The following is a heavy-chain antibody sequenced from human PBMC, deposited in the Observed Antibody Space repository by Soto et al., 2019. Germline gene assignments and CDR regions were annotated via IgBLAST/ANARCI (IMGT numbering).Heavy chain of an antibody. Sequence: GGSLRLSCAASGFTFSSYAMHWVRQAPGKGLEWVAVISYDGSNKYYADSVKGRFTISRDNSKNTLYLQMNSLRAEDTAVYYCARDIARRVSYPSGGYYNPFDYWGQGTLVTVSS. J-gene: IGHJ4*02. D-gene: IGHD1-26*01. CDR1: GFTFSSYA. CDR2: ISYDGSNK. V-gene: IGHV3-30-3*01. CDR3: ARDIARRVSYPSGGYYNPFDY.